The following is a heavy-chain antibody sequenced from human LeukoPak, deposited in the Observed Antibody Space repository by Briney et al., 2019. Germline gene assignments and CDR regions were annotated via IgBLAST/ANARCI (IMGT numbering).Heavy chain of an antibody. D-gene: IGHD2-2*01. J-gene: IGHJ6*04. Sequence: GGSLRLSCAASGFIFSSYWMSWVRQAPGKGLEWVANIKEDGSEKYYVDSVKGRFTISRDNAKKSLYLQTNSLRAEDTAVSYCARRALRYCSSTSCPAQYYGVDVWGKGTTVTVSS. V-gene: IGHV3-7*03. CDR3: ARRALRYCSSTSCPAQYYGVDV. CDR1: GFIFSSYW. CDR2: IKEDGSEK.